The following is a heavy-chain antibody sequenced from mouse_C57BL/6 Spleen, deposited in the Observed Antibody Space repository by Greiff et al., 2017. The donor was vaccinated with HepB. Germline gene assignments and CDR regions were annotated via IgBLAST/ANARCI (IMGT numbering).Heavy chain of an antibody. CDR2: IDPSDSET. J-gene: IGHJ1*03. CDR1: GYTFTSYW. CDR3: ARWGYDRYFDV. D-gene: IGHD2-2*01. Sequence: QVHVKQPGAELVRPGSSVKLSCKASGYTFTSYWMHWVKQRPIQGLEWIGNIDPSDSETHYNQKFKDKATLTVDKSSSTAYMQLSSLTSEDSAVYYCARWGYDRYFDVWGTGTTVTVSS. V-gene: IGHV1-52*01.